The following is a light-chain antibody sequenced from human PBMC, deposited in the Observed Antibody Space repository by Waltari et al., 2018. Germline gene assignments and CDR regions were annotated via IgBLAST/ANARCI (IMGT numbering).Light chain of an antibody. CDR2: GAS. CDR1: QGVGRS. J-gene: IGKJ1*01. CDR3: QHYVRLPAT. Sequence: EVLLTQSPGTLSLSPGERATLSCRASQGVGRSLAWYQQKPGQDPRLLIYGASTRFPGIPDRFSGSGSGTDFSLTISRLEPEDFAVYYCQHYVRLPATFGQGTTVEIK. V-gene: IGKV3-20*01.